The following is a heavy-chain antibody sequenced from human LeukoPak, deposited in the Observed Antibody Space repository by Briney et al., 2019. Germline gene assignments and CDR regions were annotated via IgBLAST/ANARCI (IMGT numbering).Heavy chain of an antibody. D-gene: IGHD4-23*01. Sequence: TLSLTCTVSGGSISSGGYYWSWIRQPPGKGLEWIGYIYHSGSTYYNPSLKSRVTISVDRSKNQFSLKLSSVTAADTAVYYCARGHFSNSLDYWGQGTLVTVSS. J-gene: IGHJ4*02. CDR1: GGSISSGGYY. V-gene: IGHV4-30-2*01. CDR3: ARGHFSNSLDY. CDR2: IYHSGST.